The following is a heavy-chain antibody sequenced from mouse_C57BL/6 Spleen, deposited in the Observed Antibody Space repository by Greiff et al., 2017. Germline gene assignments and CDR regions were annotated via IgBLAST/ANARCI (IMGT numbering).Heavy chain of an antibody. CDR2: INPNNGGT. D-gene: IGHD1-1*01. CDR3: ARSEYYGSGGFAY. CDR1: GYTFTDYN. V-gene: IGHV1-18*01. J-gene: IGHJ3*01. Sequence: VQLKESGPELVKPGASVKIPCKASGYTFTDYNMDWVKQSHGKSLEWIGDINPNNGGTIYNQKFKGKATLTVDKSSSTAYMELRSLTSEDTAVYYCARSEYYGSGGFAYWGQGTLVTVSA.